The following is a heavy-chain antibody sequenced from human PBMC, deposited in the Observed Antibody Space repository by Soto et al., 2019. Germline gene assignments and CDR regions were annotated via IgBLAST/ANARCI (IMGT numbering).Heavy chain of an antibody. CDR1: GFTFSSHD. D-gene: IGHD2-2*01. V-gene: IGHV3-13*01. J-gene: IGHJ6*02. CDR3: AIDSNDVLSAAMASDYYYYGMDV. CDR2: IGTAGDT. Sequence: PGGSLRLSCAASGFTFSSHDMHWVRQATGKGLEWVSTIGTAGDTYYPGSTKGRITISRENAKNSLYHQMNSLRAGDTTVYYCAIDSNDVLSAAMASDYYYYGMDVWGQGTTVTVSS.